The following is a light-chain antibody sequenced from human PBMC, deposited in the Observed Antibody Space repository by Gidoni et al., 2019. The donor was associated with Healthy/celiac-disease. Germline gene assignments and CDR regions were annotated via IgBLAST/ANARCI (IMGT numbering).Light chain of an antibody. CDR2: GAS. V-gene: IGKV3-20*01. J-gene: IGKJ1*01. CDR3: QQCGSSPWT. CDR1: QSVSSSY. Sequence: EIALTQSPGTLSLSPGERATLPCRASQSVSSSYLAWYQQKPGQAPRLLIYGASSRATGIPDRFSGSGSGTDFTLTISRLEPEDFAVYYCQQCGSSPWTFGQGTKVEIK.